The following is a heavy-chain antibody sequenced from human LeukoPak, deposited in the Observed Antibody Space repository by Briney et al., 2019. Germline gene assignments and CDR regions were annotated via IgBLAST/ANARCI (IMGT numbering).Heavy chain of an antibody. CDR3: AGGDSSGYYHPLGLNFDY. J-gene: IGHJ4*02. D-gene: IGHD3-22*01. CDR2: IIPIFGTA. CDR1: GGTFSSYA. V-gene: IGHV1-69*05. Sequence: PQASVKVSCKASGGTFSSYAISWVRQAPGQGLEWMGGIIPIFGTANYAQKFQGRVTITTDESTSTAYMELSSLRSEDTAVYYCAGGDSSGYYHPLGLNFDYWGQGTLVTVSS.